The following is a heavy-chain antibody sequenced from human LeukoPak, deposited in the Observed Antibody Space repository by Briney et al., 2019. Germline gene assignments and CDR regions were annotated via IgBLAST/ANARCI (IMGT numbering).Heavy chain of an antibody. Sequence: WVKVSCKASGGTFSSYAISWVRQAPGKGLEWMGRIIPIFGTANYAQKFQGRVTITTDESTSTAYMELSSLRSEDAAVYYCARKDSYDSTEVYFQHWGQGTLVTVSS. CDR2: IIPIFGTA. CDR1: GGTFSSYA. J-gene: IGHJ1*01. V-gene: IGHV1-69*05. D-gene: IGHD3-22*01. CDR3: ARKDSYDSTEVYFQH.